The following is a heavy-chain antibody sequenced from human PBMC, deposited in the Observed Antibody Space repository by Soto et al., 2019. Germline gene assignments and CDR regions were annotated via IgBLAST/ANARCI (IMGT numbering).Heavy chain of an antibody. CDR2: IYYSGST. D-gene: IGHD3-16*01. V-gene: IGHV4-59*01. CDR1: GGSLSTYY. Sequence: SETLSLTCTVSGGSLSTYYWSWIRQPPGKGLEWIGYIYYSGSTKYNPSLKIRVTISVDTSKNQFSLKLTSVTAADTAVYYCTRGRMTTLDWGQGTLVTVSS. J-gene: IGHJ4*02. CDR3: TRGRMTTLD.